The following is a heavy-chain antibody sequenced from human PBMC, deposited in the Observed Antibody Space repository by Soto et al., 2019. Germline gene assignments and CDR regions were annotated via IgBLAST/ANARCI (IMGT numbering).Heavy chain of an antibody. Sequence: SETLSLTCAVSGGSISSGGYSWSWIRQPPGKGLEWIGYIYHSGSTYYNPSLKSRVTISVDRSKNQFSLKLSSVTAADTAVYYCARAAYYDSSGAWYYFDYWGQGTLVTVSS. CDR3: ARAAYYDSSGAWYYFDY. CDR1: GGSISSGGYS. V-gene: IGHV4-30-2*01. J-gene: IGHJ4*02. D-gene: IGHD3-22*01. CDR2: IYHSGST.